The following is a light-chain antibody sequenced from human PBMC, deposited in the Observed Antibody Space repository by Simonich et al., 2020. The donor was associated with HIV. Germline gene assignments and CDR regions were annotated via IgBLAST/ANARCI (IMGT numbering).Light chain of an antibody. CDR3: QQYNNWPRT. J-gene: IGKJ1*01. CDR1: QSVNSN. CDR2: ARS. V-gene: IGKV3-15*01. Sequence: EIVMTQSPATLSVSPGERATLSCRASQSVNSNVAWYQQKPGQAPRLLIYARSTRATDIPARFSGSGSGTEFTLTISSIHSEDFAVYYCQQYNNWPRTFGQGTKVEIK.